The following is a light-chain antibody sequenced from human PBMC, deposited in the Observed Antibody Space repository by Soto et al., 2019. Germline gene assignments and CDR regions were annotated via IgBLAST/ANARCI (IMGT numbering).Light chain of an antibody. CDR2: EVT. CDR3: ASLTTTNFV. CDR1: ISDVGAYNL. Sequence: SALSQPASVSGSPGQSITISCTGTISDVGAYNLVSWYQHLPDKAPKLIISEVTNRPSGVSDRFSGSKSGNTASLTISGLQAEDEADYYCASLTTTNFVFGSGTKVTV. J-gene: IGLJ1*01. V-gene: IGLV2-14*01.